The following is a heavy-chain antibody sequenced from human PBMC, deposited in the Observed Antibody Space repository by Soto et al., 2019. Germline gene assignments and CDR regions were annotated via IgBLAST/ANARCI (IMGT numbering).Heavy chain of an antibody. CDR3: AKIRTSGTGDAFDI. CDR2: ISDNGGNK. V-gene: IGHV3-30*18. D-gene: IGHD3-3*01. J-gene: IGHJ3*02. Sequence: GGSLRLSCEASGFSFSSYGLYWVRQAPVRGLEWVAGISDNGGNKFYADSVRGRFSISRDNSKNTLYLQMNSLRAEDTAVYYCAKIRTSGTGDAFDIWGQGTMVTVSS. CDR1: GFSFSSYG.